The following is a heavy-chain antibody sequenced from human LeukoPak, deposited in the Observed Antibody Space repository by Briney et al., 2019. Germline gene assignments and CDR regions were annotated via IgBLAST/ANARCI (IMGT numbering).Heavy chain of an antibody. Sequence: GGSLRLSCAASGFTFSSYAMSWVRQAPGKGLEWVSAISGSGVSTYYADSVKGRFTISRDNSKNTLYLQMNSLRAEDTAVYYCAKPARDYGDYPEHYFDYWGQGTLVTVSS. CDR3: AKPARDYGDYPEHYFDY. D-gene: IGHD4-17*01. CDR1: GFTFSSYA. J-gene: IGHJ4*02. CDR2: ISGSGVST. V-gene: IGHV3-23*01.